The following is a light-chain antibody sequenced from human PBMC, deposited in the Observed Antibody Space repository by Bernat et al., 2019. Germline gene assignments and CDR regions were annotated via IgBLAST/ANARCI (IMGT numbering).Light chain of an antibody. Sequence: QAGLTQPPSVSKGLRQTATLTCTGNSNNVGNQGAAWLQQHQGHPPKLLSYRNNNRPSGISERFSASRSGNTASLTITGLQPEDEADYYCSAWDSNLSALFGGGTKLTVL. V-gene: IGLV10-54*04. CDR1: SNNVGNQG. J-gene: IGLJ3*02. CDR2: RNN. CDR3: SAWDSNLSAL.